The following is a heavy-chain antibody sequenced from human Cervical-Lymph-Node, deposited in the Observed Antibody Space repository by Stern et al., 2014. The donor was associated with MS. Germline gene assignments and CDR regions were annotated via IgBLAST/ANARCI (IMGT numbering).Heavy chain of an antibody. CDR3: ARDGRDFWSADNWFDP. CDR1: GFTFSDYA. D-gene: IGHD3-3*01. V-gene: IGHV3-33*01. CDR2: IWYNGNKK. J-gene: IGHJ5*02. Sequence: QVQLVESGGGVVQPGRSLRLSCAASGFTFSDYAMHWVRQAPGKGLEWVAAIWYNGNKKYYTDSVQGRFTISRDNSKNTLYLQMNSLRAEDTAVYYCARDGRDFWSADNWFDPWGQGTLVTVSS.